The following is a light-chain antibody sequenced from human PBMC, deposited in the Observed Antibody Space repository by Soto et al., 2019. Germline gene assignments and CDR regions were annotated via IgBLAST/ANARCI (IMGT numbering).Light chain of an antibody. V-gene: IGKV3-11*01. CDR1: QSVSSY. J-gene: IGKJ5*01. CDR3: QQRQYWPPIT. CDR2: DAS. Sequence: VLTQSPATRSLSPGERATISCRASQSVSSYLAWYQQKPGQAPRLLIYDASNRATGIPARFSGSGSGTDFTLTISSLEPEDFAIYYCQQRQYWPPITFGQGTRLEIK.